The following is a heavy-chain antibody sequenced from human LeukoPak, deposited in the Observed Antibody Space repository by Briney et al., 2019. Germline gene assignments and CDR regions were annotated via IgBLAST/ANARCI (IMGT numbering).Heavy chain of an antibody. D-gene: IGHD6-19*01. V-gene: IGHV3-30*04. Sequence: GGSLRLSCEASGFTFSSYAMHWVRQAPGKGLEWVAVISYDGSNKYYADSVKGRFTISRDNSKNTLYLQMNSLRAEDTAVYYCARDLVAVAGTRYYGMDVWGQGTTVTVSS. J-gene: IGHJ6*02. CDR1: GFTFSSYA. CDR2: ISYDGSNK. CDR3: ARDLVAVAGTRYYGMDV.